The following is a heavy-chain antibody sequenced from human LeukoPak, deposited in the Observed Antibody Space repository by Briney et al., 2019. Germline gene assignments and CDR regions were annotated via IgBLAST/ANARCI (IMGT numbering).Heavy chain of an antibody. J-gene: IGHJ6*03. CDR3: ARPPGKKVPAAIPYYYYYYYMDV. Sequence: GRSLRLSCAASGFTFSSYGMHWVRQAPGKGLEWVAVISYDGSNKYYADSVKGRFTISRDNSKNTLYLQMNSLRAEDTAVYYCARPPGKKVPAAIPYYYYYYYMDVWGKGTTVTVSS. CDR1: GFTFSSYG. V-gene: IGHV3-30*03. CDR2: ISYDGSNK. D-gene: IGHD2-2*01.